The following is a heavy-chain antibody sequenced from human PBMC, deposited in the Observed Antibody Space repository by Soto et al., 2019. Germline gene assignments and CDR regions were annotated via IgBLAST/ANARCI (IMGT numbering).Heavy chain of an antibody. CDR3: AVEERYQLLSLYFDY. D-gene: IGHD2-2*01. Sequence: SETLSLTCTVSGGSISSSSYYWGWIRQPPGKGLEWIGSIYYSGSTYYNPSLKSRVTISVDTSKNQFSLKLSSVTAADTAVYYCAVEERYQLLSLYFDYWGQGTLVTVSS. V-gene: IGHV4-39*01. J-gene: IGHJ4*02. CDR2: IYYSGST. CDR1: GGSISSSSYY.